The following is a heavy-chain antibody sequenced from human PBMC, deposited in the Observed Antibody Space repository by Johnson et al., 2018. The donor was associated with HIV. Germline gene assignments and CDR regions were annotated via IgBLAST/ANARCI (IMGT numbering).Heavy chain of an antibody. Sequence: QVQLVESGGGVVQPGWSLRLSCAASAFTFSRHAMHWVRQAPGKGPEWVACISYDGSNKYYADSVKGRFTISRDNSKNTLYLQMNSLRAEDTAVYYCAKNSAAFDIWGQGTMVTVSS. CDR2: ISYDGSNK. D-gene: IGHD2/OR15-2a*01. V-gene: IGHV3-30*04. CDR3: AKNSAAFDI. J-gene: IGHJ3*02. CDR1: AFTFSRHA.